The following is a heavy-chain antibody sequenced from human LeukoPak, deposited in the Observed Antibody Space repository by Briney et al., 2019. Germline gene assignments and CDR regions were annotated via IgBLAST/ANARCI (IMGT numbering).Heavy chain of an antibody. V-gene: IGHV3-74*01. Sequence: PGGSLSLSCAASGFTFSSYWMHWVRQAPGKGLVWVSHINNDGSSTSYADSVKGRFTISRDNAKNTLYLQMNSLRAEDTAVYYCARYYYDRSAYLDYWGQGTLVTVSS. D-gene: IGHD3-22*01. CDR3: ARYYYDRSAYLDY. J-gene: IGHJ4*02. CDR1: GFTFSSYW. CDR2: INNDGSST.